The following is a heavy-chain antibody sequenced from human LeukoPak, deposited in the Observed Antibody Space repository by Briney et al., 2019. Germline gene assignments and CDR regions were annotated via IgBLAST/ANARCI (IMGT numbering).Heavy chain of an antibody. CDR3: ARDRTGRYDFWTSNWFDP. Sequence: GASVKVSCKASGYTFTGYYMHWVRQAPGQGLEWMGWINPNSGGTNYAQKFQGRVTITADKSTSTAYMELSSLRSEDTAVYYCARDRTGRYDFWTSNWFDPWGQGTLVTVSS. J-gene: IGHJ5*02. D-gene: IGHD3-3*01. CDR2: INPNSGGT. CDR1: GYTFTGYY. V-gene: IGHV1-2*02.